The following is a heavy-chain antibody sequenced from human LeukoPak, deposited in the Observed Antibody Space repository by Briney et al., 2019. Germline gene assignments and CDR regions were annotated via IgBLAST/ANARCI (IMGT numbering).Heavy chain of an antibody. D-gene: IGHD6-19*01. J-gene: IGHJ4*02. Sequence: PGGSLRLSCAAFGFTFSSYGMHWARQAPGKGLEWLAVISYDGSAKYYADSVEGRFTVSRDNSMNTMYLQMNSLRAEDTAVYYCAKETIAVSGPNYFNYWGQGTLVTVSS. CDR3: AKETIAVSGPNYFNY. V-gene: IGHV3-30*18. CDR1: GFTFSSYG. CDR2: ISYDGSAK.